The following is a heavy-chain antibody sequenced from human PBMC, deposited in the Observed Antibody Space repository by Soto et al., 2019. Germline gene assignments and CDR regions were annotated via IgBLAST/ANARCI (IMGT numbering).Heavy chain of an antibody. V-gene: IGHV1-46*01. CDR2: INPSGGST. J-gene: IGHJ5*02. D-gene: IGHD6-6*01. CDR3: ASYSSCTRWFDP. Sequence: ASVKVSCKASGYTFTSYYMHWVRQAPGQGLEWMGIINPSGGSTSYAQKFQGRVTMTRDTSTSTVYMELSSLRSEDTAVYYCASYSSCTRWFDPWGQGTLVTVAS. CDR1: GYTFTSYY.